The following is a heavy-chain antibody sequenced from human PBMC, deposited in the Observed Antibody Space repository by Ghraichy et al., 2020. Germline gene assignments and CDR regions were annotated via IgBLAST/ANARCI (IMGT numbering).Heavy chain of an antibody. CDR3: ARGPTMVRGVIIQLNYYYGMDV. CDR2: INHSGST. CDR1: GGSFSGYY. V-gene: IGHV4-34*01. Sequence: LETLSLTCAVYGGSFSGYYWSWIRQPPGKGLEWIGEINHSGSTNYNPSLKSRVTISVDTSKNQFSLKLSSVTAADTAVYYCARGPTMVRGVIIQLNYYYGMDVWGQGTTVTVSS. J-gene: IGHJ6*02. D-gene: IGHD3-10*01.